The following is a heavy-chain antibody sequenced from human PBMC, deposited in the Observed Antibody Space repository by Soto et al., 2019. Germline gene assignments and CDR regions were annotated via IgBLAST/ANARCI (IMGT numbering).Heavy chain of an antibody. V-gene: IGHV3-30*18. J-gene: IGHJ6*02. D-gene: IGHD4-17*01. CDR3: AKDYGDYNFNYGMDV. CDR2: ISYEGSNR. Sequence: PGGSLRLSCAASGFRFSAYATHWVRQAPGKGLEWVAVISYEGSNRFYADSVKGRFTVSRDNSKNMVYLQMNSLRGEDTAVFYCAKDYGDYNFNYGMDVWGQGATVTVSS. CDR1: GFRFSAYA.